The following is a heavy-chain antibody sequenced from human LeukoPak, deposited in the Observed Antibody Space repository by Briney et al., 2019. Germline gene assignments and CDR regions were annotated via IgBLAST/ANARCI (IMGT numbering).Heavy chain of an antibody. CDR1: GGSISSYY. CDR3: ARVGYSYGLTYYYYYMDV. D-gene: IGHD5-18*01. J-gene: IGHJ6*03. CDR2: IYYSGST. Sequence: SETLSLTCTVSGGSISSYYWSWIRQPPGKGLEWIGYIYYSGSTNYNPSLKSRVTISVDTSKNQFSLKLSSVTAADTAVYYCARVGYSYGLTYYYYYMDVWGKGTTVAVSS. V-gene: IGHV4-59*01.